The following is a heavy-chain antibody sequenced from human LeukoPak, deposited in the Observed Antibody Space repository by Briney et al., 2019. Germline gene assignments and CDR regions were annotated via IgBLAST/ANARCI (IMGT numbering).Heavy chain of an antibody. CDR2: SRNKANSYVA. V-gene: IGHV3-72*01. J-gene: IGHJ4*02. CDR3: ARELAAGPSDH. Sequence: GGSLTLSCAASGFIFSAHYMDWFRQAPGKGLQWVGRSRNKANSYVAEYAAPVKGRFTISRDDSKNSVFLQMDSLKTEDTAVYYCARELAAGPSDHWGQGTLVTVSS. CDR1: GFIFSAHY. D-gene: IGHD3-3*02.